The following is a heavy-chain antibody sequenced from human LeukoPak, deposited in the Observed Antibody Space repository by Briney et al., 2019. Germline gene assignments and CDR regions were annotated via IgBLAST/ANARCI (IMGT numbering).Heavy chain of an antibody. CDR3: SRIPVTGATSLDY. V-gene: IGHV3-48*03. CDR2: ISSSGSTI. D-gene: IGHD1-20*01. J-gene: IGHJ4*02. CDR1: GFTFSSYE. Sequence: PGGSLRLSCAASGFTFSSYEMNWVRQAPGKGLEWVSYISSSGSTIYYADSVKGRFTISRDNAKNSLYLQMNSLRAEDTAVYYCSRIPVTGATSLDYWGQGTLVTVSS.